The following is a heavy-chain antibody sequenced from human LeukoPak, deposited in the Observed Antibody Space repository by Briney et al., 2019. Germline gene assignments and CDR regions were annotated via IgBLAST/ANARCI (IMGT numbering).Heavy chain of an antibody. CDR1: GFTFSSNG. J-gene: IGHJ4*02. Sequence: PGRSLRLSCAASGFTFSSNGMHWVRQAPGKGLEWVAVIWYDGSNKYYADSVKGRFTISRDNSKNTLFLQMNSLRAEDTAVYYCARCAERIHDPENYFDYWGQGTLVTVSS. V-gene: IGHV3-33*01. D-gene: IGHD1-1*01. CDR3: ARCAERIHDPENYFDY. CDR2: IWYDGSNK.